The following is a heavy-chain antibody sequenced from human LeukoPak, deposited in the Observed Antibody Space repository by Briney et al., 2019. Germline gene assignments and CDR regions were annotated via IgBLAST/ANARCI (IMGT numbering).Heavy chain of an antibody. CDR2: IYSGGNT. D-gene: IGHD6-19*01. V-gene: IGHV3-53*01. Sequence: GGSLRLSCAASGFTFSRYWMHWVRQAPGKGLEWVSVIYSGGNTYYADSVKGRFTISRDNSKNTLYLQMNSLRAEDTAVYYCAVGIAVAFWGQGTLVTVSS. J-gene: IGHJ4*02. CDR1: GFTFSRYW. CDR3: AVGIAVAF.